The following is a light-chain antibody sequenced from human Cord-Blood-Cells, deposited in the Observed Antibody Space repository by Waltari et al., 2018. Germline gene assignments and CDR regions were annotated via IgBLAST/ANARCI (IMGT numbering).Light chain of an antibody. CDR3: QQSYSTPLT. CDR1: QSISSY. Sequence: DIQMTHSPSPLSASVGDRVTITCRASQSISSYLNWYQQKPGKAPKLLIYAASSLQSGVPSRFSGSGSGTDFTLTISSLQPEDFATYYCQQSYSTPLTFGGGTKVEIK. J-gene: IGKJ4*01. V-gene: IGKV1-39*01. CDR2: AAS.